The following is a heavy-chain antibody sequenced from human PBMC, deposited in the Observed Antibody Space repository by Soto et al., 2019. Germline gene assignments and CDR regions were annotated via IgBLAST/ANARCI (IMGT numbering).Heavy chain of an antibody. Sequence: QTGGSLRLSCAASGFTFSSYGMYWVRQAPGKGLEWVVLISHDGSNKYNADSVKGRFTISRDNSKNTLYLQMNSLRGEDTAVYYCAKEDQHLALDYWGQGTLVTVSS. CDR3: AKEDQHLALDY. V-gene: IGHV3-30*18. CDR2: ISHDGSNK. CDR1: GFTFSSYG. J-gene: IGHJ4*02.